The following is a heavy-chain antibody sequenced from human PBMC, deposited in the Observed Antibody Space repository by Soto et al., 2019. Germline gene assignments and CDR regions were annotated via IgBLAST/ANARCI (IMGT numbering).Heavy chain of an antibody. D-gene: IGHD3-3*01. Sequence: QVQLVQSGAEVKKPGASVKVSCTASGYTFTSDGISWVRQAPGQGLEWMGWISAYNGNTNYAQKLQGRVTMTTDTATITAYMELRSLRSDDTALYYCARDRVAYGMDVWGQGTTVTVSS. J-gene: IGHJ6*02. CDR3: ARDRVAYGMDV. V-gene: IGHV1-18*01. CDR1: GYTFTSDG. CDR2: ISAYNGNT.